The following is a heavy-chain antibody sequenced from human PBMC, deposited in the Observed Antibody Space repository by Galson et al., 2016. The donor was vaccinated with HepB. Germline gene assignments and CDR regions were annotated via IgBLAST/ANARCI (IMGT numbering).Heavy chain of an antibody. J-gene: IGHJ3*02. D-gene: IGHD3-10*01. V-gene: IGHV4-4*02. CDR3: ARIGRGVGVFDM. Sequence: SETLSLTCTVSGGSISSSNWWTWVRQPPGKRPEWIGEIYHLGTTNYNPSLKSRVTISVDKSKKQLSLKPNSVAPADTAVYYCARIGRGVGVFDMWGQGTRAIVSS. CDR1: GGSISSSNW. CDR2: IYHLGTT.